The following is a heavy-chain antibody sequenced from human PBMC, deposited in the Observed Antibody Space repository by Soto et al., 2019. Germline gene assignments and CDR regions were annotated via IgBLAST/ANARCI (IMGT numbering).Heavy chain of an antibody. CDR2: MNPNSGNT. CDR3: GSIVATSDGTDV. CDR1: GYTFTSYD. D-gene: IGHD5-12*01. V-gene: IGHV1-8*01. J-gene: IGHJ6*02. Sequence: GASVKVSCKASGYTFTSYDINWVRQATGQGLEWMGWMNPNSGNTGYAQKFQGRVTMTRNTSISTAYMELSSLRSEDTAVYYCGSIVATSDGTDVWGQGTTVTVSS.